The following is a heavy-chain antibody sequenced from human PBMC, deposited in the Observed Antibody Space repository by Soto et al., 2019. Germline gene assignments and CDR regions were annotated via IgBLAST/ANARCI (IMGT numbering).Heavy chain of an antibody. CDR3: ARDRRYFSSSKNGSGAFDI. Sequence: PSETLSLTGTVSGGSISSSRYYWGWIRQPPGKGLEWIGSIYYSGSTYYNPSLKSRVTISVDTSKNQFSLKLSSVTAADTAVYYCARDRRYFSSSKNGSGAFDIWGQGTIVTVSS. CDR1: GGSISSSRYY. D-gene: IGHD3-3*01. V-gene: IGHV4-39*07. J-gene: IGHJ3*02. CDR2: IYYSGST.